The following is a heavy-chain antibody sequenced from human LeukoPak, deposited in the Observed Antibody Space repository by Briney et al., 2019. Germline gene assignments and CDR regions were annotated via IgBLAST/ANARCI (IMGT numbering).Heavy chain of an antibody. CDR2: IYYSGST. D-gene: IGHD6-13*01. CDR1: GGSISSGGYY. V-gene: IGHV4-31*03. J-gene: IGHJ5*02. Sequence: PSETLSLTCTVSGGSISSGGYYWSWIRQHPGKGLEWIGYIYYSGSTYYNPSLKSRVTISVDTSKNQFSLKLSSVTAADTAVYYCARDRAGIAAAEKKNWFDPWGQGTLVTVSS. CDR3: ARDRAGIAAAEKKNWFDP.